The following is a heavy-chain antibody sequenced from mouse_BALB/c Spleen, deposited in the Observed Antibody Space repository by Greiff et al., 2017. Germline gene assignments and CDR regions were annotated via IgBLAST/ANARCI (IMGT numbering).Heavy chain of an antibody. V-gene: IGHV5-17*02. CDR1: GFTFSSFG. D-gene: IGHD3-3*01. J-gene: IGHJ1*01. CDR3: ARAAGTGYFDV. Sequence: EVKLVESGGGLVQPGGSRKLSCAASGFTFSSFGMHWVRQAPEKGLEWVAYISSGSSTIYYADTVKGRFTISRDNPKNTLFLQMTILRSEDTAMYYCARAAGTGYFDVWGAGTTVTVSS. CDR2: ISSGSSTI.